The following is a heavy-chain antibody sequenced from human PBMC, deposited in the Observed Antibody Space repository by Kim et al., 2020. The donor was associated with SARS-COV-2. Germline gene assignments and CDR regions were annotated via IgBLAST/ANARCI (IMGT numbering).Heavy chain of an antibody. CDR3: ATDQRVGFKEYFQH. V-gene: IGHV1-24*01. CDR2: FDPEDGET. D-gene: IGHD2-15*01. J-gene: IGHJ1*01. CDR1: GYTLTELS. Sequence: ASVKVSCKVSGYTLTELSMHWVRQAPGKGLEWMGGFDPEDGETIYAQKFQGRVTMTEDTSTDTAYMELSSLRSEDTAVYYCATDQRVGFKEYFQHWGQGTLVTVSS.